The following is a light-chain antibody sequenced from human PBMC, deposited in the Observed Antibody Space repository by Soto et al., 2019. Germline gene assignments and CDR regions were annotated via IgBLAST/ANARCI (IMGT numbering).Light chain of an antibody. CDR3: MQGTHWTQMT. CDR2: KVS. CDR1: QSLVYSDGNTY. Sequence: VVMTQSPLSLPVTLGQSASISCRSSQSLVYSDGNTYLNWYQQRPGQSPRRVIYKVSNLDSGVSDIFNGSGSGTDFTLKISRVETEDVGVDYCMQGTHWTQMTFGQGTKVEIK. J-gene: IGKJ1*01. V-gene: IGKV2-30*01.